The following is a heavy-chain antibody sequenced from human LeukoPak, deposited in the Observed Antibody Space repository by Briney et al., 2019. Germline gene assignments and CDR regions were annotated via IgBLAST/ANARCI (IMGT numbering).Heavy chain of an antibody. CDR1: GFTFSTDG. CDR3: ASGPLYYDSGSHPLGAH. D-gene: IGHD3-10*01. J-gene: IGHJ4*02. V-gene: IGHV3-66*01. Sequence: GGSLRLSCAGSGFTFSTDGMNWVRQAPGKGLEWVSVIYSGGSTYYADSVKGRFTISRDNSRNTVSLQMNSLRAEDTAVYYCASGPLYYDSGSHPLGAHWGQGTLVTVSS. CDR2: IYSGGST.